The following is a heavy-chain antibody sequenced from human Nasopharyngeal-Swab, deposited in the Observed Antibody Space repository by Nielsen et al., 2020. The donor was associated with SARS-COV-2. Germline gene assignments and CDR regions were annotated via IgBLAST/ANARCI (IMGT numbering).Heavy chain of an antibody. J-gene: IGHJ6*02. D-gene: IGHD1-26*01. V-gene: IGHV4-31*02. CDR2: IYYGGST. CDR3: ARDYRGAGYYYYGMDV. Sequence: WIRQPPGKGLEWIGYIYYGGSTYYNPSLKSRVTISVDTSKNQVSLNLSSVTAADTAVYYCARDYRGAGYYYYGMDVWGQGTTVTVSS.